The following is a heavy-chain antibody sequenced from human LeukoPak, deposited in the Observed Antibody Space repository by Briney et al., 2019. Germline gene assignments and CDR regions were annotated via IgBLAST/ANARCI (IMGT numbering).Heavy chain of an antibody. CDR3: AIHYTEDIVVGPAASPETRNNWFDP. J-gene: IGHJ5*02. D-gene: IGHD2-2*01. CDR1: GGSISSSRYY. CDR2: VYYSGNT. V-gene: IGHV4-39*01. Sequence: ASETLSLTCTVSGGSISSSRYYWGWIRQPPGKGLEWIGTVYYSGNTYYSPSLKSRVTMSVDTSKNQFSLKLRSVTAADTALYYCAIHYTEDIVVGPAASPETRNNWFDPWGQGTLVTVSS.